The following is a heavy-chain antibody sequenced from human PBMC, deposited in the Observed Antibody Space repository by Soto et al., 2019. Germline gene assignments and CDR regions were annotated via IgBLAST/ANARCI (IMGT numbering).Heavy chain of an antibody. J-gene: IGHJ6*02. CDR1: GFSFSRAW. CDR3: TTDNHDYVWGSYLDV. V-gene: IGHV3-15*01. CDR2: IKSKIDGETT. Sequence: EVQLAESGGGLAKPGGSLRLSCAASGFSFSRAWMHWVRQAPGKGLEWVGRIKSKIDGETTDYGAPVNGRFTISRDESKNTLYLQMNSLQTDDTAVYYCTTDNHDYVWGSYLDVWGQGTTVTVSS. D-gene: IGHD3-16*01.